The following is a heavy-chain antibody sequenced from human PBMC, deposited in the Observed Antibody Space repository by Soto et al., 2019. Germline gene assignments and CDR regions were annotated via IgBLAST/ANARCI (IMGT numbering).Heavy chain of an antibody. Sequence: GGSLRLSCVASGFTVSSNYMSWVRQAPGKGLEWVSVIYSGGSTYYADSVKGRFTISRDNSKNTLYLQMNSLRAEDTAVYYCARDVYYYDSSGYRSYYFDYWGQGTLVTVSS. CDR3: ARDVYYYDSSGYRSYYFDY. D-gene: IGHD3-22*01. V-gene: IGHV3-53*01. CDR2: IYSGGST. CDR1: GFTVSSNY. J-gene: IGHJ4*02.